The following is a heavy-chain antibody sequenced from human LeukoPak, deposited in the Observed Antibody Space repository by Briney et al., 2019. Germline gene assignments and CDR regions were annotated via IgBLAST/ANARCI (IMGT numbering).Heavy chain of an antibody. D-gene: IGHD2-21*01. CDR1: GYTFTSYA. V-gene: IGHV1-3*01. J-gene: IGHJ6*02. CDR3: ARELGDYYGMDV. CDR2: INAGNGNT. Sequence: ASVKVSCKASGYTFTSYAMHWVRQAPGQRLEWMGWINAGNGNTKYSQKFQGRVTITADESTSTAYMELSSLRSEDTAVYYCARELGDYYGMDVWGQGTTVTVSS.